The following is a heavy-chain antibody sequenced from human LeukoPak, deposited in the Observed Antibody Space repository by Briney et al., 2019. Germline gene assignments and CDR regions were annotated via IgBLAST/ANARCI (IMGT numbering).Heavy chain of an antibody. CDR2: IRDKANSYST. CDR3: ARERWRSGSYHDAFDI. Sequence: GGSMRLSCAASGFTFSDHCMQWVRQAPGKGLEWVGRIRDKANSYSTEYAASVKGRFTISRDDSEKSMYLQMNSLRTEDTAVYYCARERWRSGSYHDAFDIWGQGTLVTVSS. V-gene: IGHV3-72*01. CDR1: GFTFSDHC. D-gene: IGHD1-26*01. J-gene: IGHJ3*02.